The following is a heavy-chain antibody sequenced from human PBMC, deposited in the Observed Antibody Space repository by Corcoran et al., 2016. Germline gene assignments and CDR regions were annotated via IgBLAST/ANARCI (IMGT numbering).Heavy chain of an antibody. V-gene: IGHV1-46*01. CDR3: ARESVVVAASTNYEGGSFDY. CDR1: GYTFTSYY. J-gene: IGHJ4*02. CDR2: INPSGGST. D-gene: IGHD2-15*01. Sequence: QVQLVQSGAEVKKPGASVKVSCKASGYTFTSYYMHWVRQAPGQGLEWMGIINPSGGSTSYAQKFQGRVTMTRDTSTSTVYMELSSLRSEDTAVYYCARESVVVAASTNYEGGSFDYWGQGTLVTVSS.